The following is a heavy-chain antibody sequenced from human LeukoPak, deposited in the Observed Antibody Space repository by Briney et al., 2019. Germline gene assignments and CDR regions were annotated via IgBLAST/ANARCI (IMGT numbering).Heavy chain of an antibody. CDR2: ISGSGGST. D-gene: IGHD6-13*01. J-gene: IGHJ4*02. CDR1: GFTFFSYA. V-gene: IGHV3-23*01. Sequence: GGSLRLSCAASGFTFFSYAMTWVRQAPGKGLEWVSTISGSGGSTYYADSVKGRFTISRDNSKNTLYLQMNSLRAEDTAVYYCAKTIAAAGYFDYWGQGTLVTVSS. CDR3: AKTIAAAGYFDY.